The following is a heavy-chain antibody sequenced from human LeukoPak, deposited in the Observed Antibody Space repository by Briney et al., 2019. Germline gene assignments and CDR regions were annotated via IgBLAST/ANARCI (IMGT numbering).Heavy chain of an antibody. D-gene: IGHD2-15*01. CDR1: GYTFSNYW. Sequence: GSLKISCKGSGYTFSNYWIGWVRQMSGKGLEWMGSMYPGNSDTRYSPSFQGQVTISVDKSISTAYLEWSSLKASDTAMYYCARLRYCTGDTCFSPIDYWGQGTLVTVSS. CDR3: ARLRYCTGDTCFSPIDY. J-gene: IGHJ4*02. CDR2: MYPGNSDT. V-gene: IGHV5-51*01.